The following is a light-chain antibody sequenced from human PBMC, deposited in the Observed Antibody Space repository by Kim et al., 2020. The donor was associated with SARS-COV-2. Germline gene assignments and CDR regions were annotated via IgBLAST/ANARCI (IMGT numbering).Light chain of an antibody. CDR3: AAWDDSLNVV. CDR1: RSNIGRNS. V-gene: IGLV1-44*01. Sequence: PGQRVTISCSGGRSNIGRNSVTWYQQFPGTAPKILIYSNDQRSSGVPDRFSGSKSGTAASLAISDLRSEDEAEYFCAAWDDSLNVVFGGGTQLTVL. CDR2: SND. J-gene: IGLJ2*01.